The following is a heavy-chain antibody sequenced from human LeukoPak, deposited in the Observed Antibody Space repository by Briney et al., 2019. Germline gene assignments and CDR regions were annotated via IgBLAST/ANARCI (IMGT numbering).Heavy chain of an antibody. J-gene: IGHJ1*01. CDR2: ISSNGVST. CDR3: VKGGYYDSSGFPEYFQD. V-gene: IGHV3-64D*09. D-gene: IGHD3-22*01. CDR1: EFSFSRYA. Sequence: GGSLRLSCSASEFSFSRYAMHWVRQGPGKGLEHVSTISSNGVSTYYADSAKGRFTISRDNSKNTLYLQLSSLSAEDTAVYYCVKGGYYDSSGFPEYFQDWGQGTLVSASS.